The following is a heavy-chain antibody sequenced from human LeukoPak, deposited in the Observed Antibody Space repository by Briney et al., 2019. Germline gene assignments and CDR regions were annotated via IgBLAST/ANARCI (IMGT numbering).Heavy chain of an antibody. CDR1: GFTFSSYA. CDR2: ISGSGGST. Sequence: GGSLRLSCAASGFTFSSYAMSWVRQAPGKGLEWVSAISGSGGSTYYADSVKGRFTISRDNSKNTLYLQMNSLRAEDTAVYYCAKNGYSSGWYLSCFDYWGQGTLVTVSS. V-gene: IGHV3-23*01. D-gene: IGHD6-19*01. J-gene: IGHJ4*02. CDR3: AKNGYSSGWYLSCFDY.